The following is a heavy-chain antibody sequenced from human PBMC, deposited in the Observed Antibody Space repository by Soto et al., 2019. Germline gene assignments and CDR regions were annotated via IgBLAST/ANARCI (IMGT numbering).Heavy chain of an antibody. D-gene: IGHD6-13*01. Sequence: SETLSLTCTVSGGSISSNYWTWIRQPQGKGLGWIGYVYNSGSTNYNPSLKSRVTISEDTPKSQFSLKVNSMTAADTAVYYCARYRREAVAGYTLDNWGQGILVTVSS. CDR2: VYNSGST. V-gene: IGHV4-59*01. J-gene: IGHJ4*02. CDR1: GGSISSNY. CDR3: ARYRREAVAGYTLDN.